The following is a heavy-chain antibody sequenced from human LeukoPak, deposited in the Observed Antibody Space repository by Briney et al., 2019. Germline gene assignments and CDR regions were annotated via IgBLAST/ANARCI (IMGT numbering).Heavy chain of an antibody. V-gene: IGHV4-59*01. CDR1: GGSISSYY. CDR3: ARDGDSSGWYPKFDY. Sequence: TSETLSLTCTVSGGSISSYYWSWIRQPPGKGLEWIGYIYYSWSPNYNPSLKSRVTISVDTSKNQFSLKLSSVTAADTAVYYCARDGDSSGWYPKFDYWGQGTLVTVSS. CDR2: IYYSWSP. D-gene: IGHD6-19*01. J-gene: IGHJ4*02.